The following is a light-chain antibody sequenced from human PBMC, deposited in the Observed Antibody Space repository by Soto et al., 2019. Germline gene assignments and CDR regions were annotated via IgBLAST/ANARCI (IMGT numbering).Light chain of an antibody. CDR3: HQSYSTPPLT. V-gene: IGKV1-39*01. J-gene: IGKJ4*01. Sequence: DIQMTQSPSSLSASVGARVTITCRASQSISSYLNWYQQKPGKAPKLLIYAASSLQRGVPSRFSSSGSGTDLTLTISSLQPEDFATYYCHQSYSTPPLTFGGGNKVEIK. CDR2: AAS. CDR1: QSISSY.